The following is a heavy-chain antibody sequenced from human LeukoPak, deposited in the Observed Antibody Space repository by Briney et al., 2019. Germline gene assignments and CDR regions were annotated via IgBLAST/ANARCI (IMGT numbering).Heavy chain of an antibody. Sequence: ASVKVSCKASGYSFTSYGISWARQAPGQGLEWMGWISAYNGNTENAQKLQGRVTMTTDTSTSTAYMELRSLRSDDTAVYYCARDGVTGLTSFDYWGQGTLVTVSS. CDR2: ISAYNGNT. V-gene: IGHV1-18*01. D-gene: IGHD3-9*01. CDR1: GYSFTSYG. CDR3: ARDGVTGLTSFDY. J-gene: IGHJ4*02.